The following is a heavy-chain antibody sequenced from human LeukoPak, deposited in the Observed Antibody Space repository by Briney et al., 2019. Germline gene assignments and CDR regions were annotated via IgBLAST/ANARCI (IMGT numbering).Heavy chain of an antibody. CDR3: ARPNEFGEPLDY. CDR1: GGSFSGYY. V-gene: IGHV4-34*01. D-gene: IGHD3-10*01. J-gene: IGHJ4*02. Sequence: PSETLSLTCAVYGGSFSGYYWSWIRQPPGKGLEWIGEINHSGSTNYNPSLKSRVTISVDTSKNQFSLKLSSVTAADTAVYYCARPNEFGEPLDYWGQGTLVTVSS. CDR2: INHSGST.